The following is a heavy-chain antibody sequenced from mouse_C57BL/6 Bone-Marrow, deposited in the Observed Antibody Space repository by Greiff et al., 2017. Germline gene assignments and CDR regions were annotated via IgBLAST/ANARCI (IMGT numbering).Heavy chain of an antibody. CDR1: GYSFTGYY. D-gene: IGHD1-1*01. V-gene: IGHV1-42*01. J-gene: IGHJ2*01. Sequence: VQLKESGPELVKPGASVKISCKASGYSFTGYYMNWVKQSPEKSLEWIGEINPSTGGTTYNQKFKAKATLTVDKSSSTAYMQLKSLTSEDSSVYYCARLYYYGSFDYWGQGTTLTVSS. CDR3: ARLYYYGSFDY. CDR2: INPSTGGT.